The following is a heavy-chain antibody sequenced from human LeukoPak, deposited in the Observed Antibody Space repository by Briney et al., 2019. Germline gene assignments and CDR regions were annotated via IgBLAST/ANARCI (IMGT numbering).Heavy chain of an antibody. CDR3: ARGGGSYYQ. D-gene: IGHD1-26*01. CDR2: TYFKSKWYY. CDR1: GDSVSRTSAA. Sequence: PSQTLSLTCAVSGDSVSRTSAAWNWIRQSPSRGLEWLGRTYFKSKWYYDYAGSVKSRITINPDTTKNQFSLQLNSVTPEDTAVYYCARGGGSYYQWGQGTLVTVSS. J-gene: IGHJ4*02. V-gene: IGHV6-1*01.